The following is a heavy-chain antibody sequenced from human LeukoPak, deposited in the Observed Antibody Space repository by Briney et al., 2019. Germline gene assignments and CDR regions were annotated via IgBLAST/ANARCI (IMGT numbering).Heavy chain of an antibody. CDR1: GFTFSSYA. CDR2: ISGSGGST. V-gene: IGHV3-23*01. J-gene: IGHJ4*02. CDR3: AKVDSLAAAGNPFDY. D-gene: IGHD6-13*01. Sequence: GGSLRLSCAASGFTFSSYAVSWVRQAPGKGLEWVSAISGSGGSTYYADSVKGRFTISRDNSKNTLYLQMNSLRAEDTAVYYCAKVDSLAAAGNPFDYWGQGTLVTVSS.